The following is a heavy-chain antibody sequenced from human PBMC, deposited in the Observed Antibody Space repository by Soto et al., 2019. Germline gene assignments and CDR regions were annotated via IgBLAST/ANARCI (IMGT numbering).Heavy chain of an antibody. J-gene: IGHJ3*02. CDR2: ISSSSSYI. D-gene: IGHD2-2*01. CDR3: ARGIVVVFFPQNAFDI. CDR1: GFTFSSDS. Sequence: PGGSLRLSCAASGFTFSSDSMNWVRQAPGKGLEWVSSISSSSSYIYYADSVKGRFTISRDNAKNSLYLQMNSLRAEDTAVYYCARGIVVVFFPQNAFDIWGQGTMVTVSS. V-gene: IGHV3-21*01.